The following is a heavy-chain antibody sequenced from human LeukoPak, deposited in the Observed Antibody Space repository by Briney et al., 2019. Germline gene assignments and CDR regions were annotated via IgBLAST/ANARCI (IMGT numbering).Heavy chain of an antibody. V-gene: IGHV4-59*01. CDR1: GGSISSYY. CDR3: ARAIRGGYSYGPLDY. CDR2: IYYSGST. J-gene: IGHJ4*02. Sequence: KPSETLSLTCTVSGGSISSYYWSWIRQHPGKGLEWIGYIYYSGSTNYNPSLKSRVTISVDTSKNQFSLKLSSVTAADTAVYYCARAIRGGYSYGPLDYWGQGTLVTVSS. D-gene: IGHD5-18*01.